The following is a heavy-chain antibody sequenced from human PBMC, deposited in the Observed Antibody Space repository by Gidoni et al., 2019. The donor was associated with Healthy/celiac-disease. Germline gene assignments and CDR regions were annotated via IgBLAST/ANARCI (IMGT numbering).Heavy chain of an antibody. J-gene: IGHJ5*02. V-gene: IGHV3-23*01. D-gene: IGHD2-2*02. CDR3: AKSSSTVVVPAAIYPLFDP. CDR1: GFTFSRYA. Sequence: EVQLLESGGGLVQPGGSLRLSCAASGFTFSRYAMSWVRQAPGKGLEGVSAISGSGGSTYYADSVKGRFTISRDNSKNTLYLQMNSLRAEDTAVYYCAKSSSTVVVPAAIYPLFDPWGQGTLVTVSS. CDR2: ISGSGGST.